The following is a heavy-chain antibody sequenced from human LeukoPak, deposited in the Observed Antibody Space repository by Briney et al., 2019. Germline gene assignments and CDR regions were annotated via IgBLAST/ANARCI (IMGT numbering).Heavy chain of an antibody. CDR2: INPSGGST. CDR3: ARVDPSGYFDY. D-gene: IGHD1-26*01. V-gene: IGHV1-46*01. Sequence: ASVKVSCKASGYTFTSYYMHWVRQAPGQGLEWMGIINPSGGSTRYAQKFQGRVTMTRDTSTSTVYMELSSLRSEDTAVYYCARVDPSGYFDYWGQGTLVTVSS. J-gene: IGHJ4*02. CDR1: GYTFTSYY.